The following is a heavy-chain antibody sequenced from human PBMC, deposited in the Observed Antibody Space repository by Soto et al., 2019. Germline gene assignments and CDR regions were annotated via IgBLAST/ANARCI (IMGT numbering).Heavy chain of an antibody. CDR1: GGSMSSYF. Sequence: SETLSLTCTVSGGSMSSYFWSWIRQPPGKGLEWIGHIYNSGSPYNNPSLKSRVTISADTSKNQFSLKLTSVTAADTAVYYCARGSTTEKVDSWGQGTLVTVSS. CDR3: ARGSTTEKVDS. J-gene: IGHJ4*02. D-gene: IGHD4-17*01. V-gene: IGHV4-4*09. CDR2: IYNSGSP.